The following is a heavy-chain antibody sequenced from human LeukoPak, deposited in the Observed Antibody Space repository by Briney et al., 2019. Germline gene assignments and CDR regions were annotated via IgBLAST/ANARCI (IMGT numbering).Heavy chain of an antibody. D-gene: IGHD4-11*01. V-gene: IGHV4-61*02. CDR3: ARAVTVGGYNWFDP. CDR1: GGSIGSGSYY. J-gene: IGHJ5*02. Sequence: SETLSLTGTVSGGSIGSGSYYWSWIRQPAGKGLEWFGRIYTSGSTNYNPSLKNRVTISVDTSKNQFSLKLSSVTAADTAVYYCARAVTVGGYNWFDPWGQGALVTVSS. CDR2: IYTSGST.